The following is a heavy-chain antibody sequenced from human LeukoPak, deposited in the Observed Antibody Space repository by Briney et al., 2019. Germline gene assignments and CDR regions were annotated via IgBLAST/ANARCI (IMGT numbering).Heavy chain of an antibody. CDR2: ISWNSGSI. CDR3: AKGSSLRFGESPFDY. CDR1: GFTFDDYA. J-gene: IGHJ4*02. D-gene: IGHD3-10*01. V-gene: IGHV3-9*01. Sequence: GGSLRLSCAASGFTFDDYAMHWVRQAPGKGLEWVSGISWNSGSIGYADSVKGRFTISRDNAKNSLYLQMNSLRAEDTALYYCAKGSSLRFGESPFDYWGQGTLVTVSS.